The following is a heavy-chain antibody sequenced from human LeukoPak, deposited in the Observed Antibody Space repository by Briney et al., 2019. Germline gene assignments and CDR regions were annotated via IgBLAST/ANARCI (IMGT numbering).Heavy chain of an antibody. CDR3: AKGGERGSLDI. Sequence: GGSLRLSCAASGFTFSSRWMHWVRQAPGEGLVWISQISGGGGASGHADFVEGRLTISRDNAKDTLHLQMNSLRDEDTAIYYCAKGGERGSLDIWGQGTLVIVSS. CDR2: ISGGGGAS. D-gene: IGHD3-16*01. J-gene: IGHJ3*02. V-gene: IGHV3-74*01. CDR1: GFTFSSRW.